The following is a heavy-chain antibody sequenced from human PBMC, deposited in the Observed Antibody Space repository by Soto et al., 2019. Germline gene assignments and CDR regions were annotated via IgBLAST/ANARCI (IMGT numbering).Heavy chain of an antibody. Sequence: SETLSLTCAVSGGSIGSGGYSWSWIRQPPGKGLEWIGYIYHSGSTYYNPSLKSRVTISVDRSKNQSSLKLSSVPAADTAVYYCPSLFGEYLTWGQGTLVTVSS. CDR1: GGSIGSGGYS. D-gene: IGHD3-10*01. CDR3: PSLFGEYLT. J-gene: IGHJ5*02. V-gene: IGHV4-30-2*01. CDR2: IYHSGST.